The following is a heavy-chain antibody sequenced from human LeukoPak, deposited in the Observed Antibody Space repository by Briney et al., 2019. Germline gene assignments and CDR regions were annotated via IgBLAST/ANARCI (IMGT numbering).Heavy chain of an antibody. Sequence: GGSLRLSCAASGFTFSSYSMNWLRQAPGKGLEWVSSISSSSSYIYYADSVKGRFTISRDNAKNSLYLQMNSLRAEDTAVYYCARSDPGRTFDYWGQGTLVTVSS. V-gene: IGHV3-21*01. D-gene: IGHD1-1*01. CDR1: GFTFSSYS. CDR3: ARSDPGRTFDY. CDR2: ISSSSSYI. J-gene: IGHJ4*02.